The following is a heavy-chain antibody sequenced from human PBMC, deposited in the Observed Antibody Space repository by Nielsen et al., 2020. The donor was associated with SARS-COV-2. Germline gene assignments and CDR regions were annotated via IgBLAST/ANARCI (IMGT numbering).Heavy chain of an antibody. D-gene: IGHD3-10*01. V-gene: IGHV3-74*01. J-gene: IGHJ4*02. CDR3: ASGDLDLWFGELRGTFAFDY. CDR1: GFTFSSYW. CDR2: INSDGSST. Sequence: GESLKISCAASGFTFSSYWMHWVRQAPGKGLVWVSRINSDGSSTSYADSVKGRFTISRDNAKNTQYLQMNSLRAEDTAVYYCASGDLDLWFGELRGTFAFDYWGQGTLVTVSS.